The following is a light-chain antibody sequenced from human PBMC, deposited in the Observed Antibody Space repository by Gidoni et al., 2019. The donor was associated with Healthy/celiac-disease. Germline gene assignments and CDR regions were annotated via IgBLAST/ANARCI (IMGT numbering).Light chain of an antibody. CDR2: DAS. CDR1: QSVRIY. CDR3: QQRSNWPLT. V-gene: IGKV3-11*01. J-gene: IGKJ4*01. Sequence: EIVLTQSQATLSLSPGERATLSCMASQSVRIYLAWYQQKPGQAPRLLIYDASNRATGIPARVSGSGSGTDFTLTSSSLEHEDFAVYYCQQRSNWPLTFGGGTKVEIK.